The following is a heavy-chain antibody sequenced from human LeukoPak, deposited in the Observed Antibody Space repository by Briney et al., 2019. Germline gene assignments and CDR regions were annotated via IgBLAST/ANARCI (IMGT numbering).Heavy chain of an antibody. CDR3: ARLAPLYSSSWYQSPCDAFDI. J-gene: IGHJ3*02. D-gene: IGHD6-13*01. Sequence: ASVKVSCKASGYTFTSYGISWVRQAPGQGLEWMGWISAYNGNTNYAQKLQGRVTMTTDTSTSTAYMELRSLRSDDTAVYYCARLAPLYSSSWYQSPCDAFDIWGHGTMVTVSS. CDR2: ISAYNGNT. CDR1: GYTFTSYG. V-gene: IGHV1-18*01.